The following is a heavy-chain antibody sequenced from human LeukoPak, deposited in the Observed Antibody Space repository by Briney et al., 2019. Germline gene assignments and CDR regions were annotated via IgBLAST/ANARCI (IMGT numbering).Heavy chain of an antibody. CDR3: AATYYDFWSGQKAPSYYFDY. CDR1: GYTFTSYG. Sequence: ASVKVSCTASGYTFTSYGISWVRQAPGQGLEWMGWISAYNGNTNYAQKLQGRVTMTTDTSTSTAYMELRSLRSDDTAVYYCAATYYDFWSGQKAPSYYFDYWGQGTLVTVSS. D-gene: IGHD3-3*01. V-gene: IGHV1-18*01. CDR2: ISAYNGNT. J-gene: IGHJ4*02.